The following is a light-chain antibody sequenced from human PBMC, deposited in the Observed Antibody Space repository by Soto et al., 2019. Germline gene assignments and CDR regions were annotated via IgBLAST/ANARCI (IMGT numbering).Light chain of an antibody. CDR2: EDF. CDR3: CSYAASSTFVL. V-gene: IGLV2-23*02. J-gene: IGLJ3*02. Sequence: QSALTQPASVSGSPGQSITISCTGTCSDVGDYNIVSWYQQYPGKAPKLMIYEDFKRPSGVSDRFSGSNSGNTASLTISGLQAEDEADYYCCSYAASSTFVLFGGGTQLTVL. CDR1: CSDVGDYNI.